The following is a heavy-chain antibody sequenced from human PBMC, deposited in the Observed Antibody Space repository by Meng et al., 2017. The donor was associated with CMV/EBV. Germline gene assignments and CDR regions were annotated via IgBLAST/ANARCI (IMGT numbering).Heavy chain of an antibody. V-gene: IGHV3-33*06. J-gene: IGHJ6*02. CDR3: AKDRLVTYCRSTSCSYYYYGMDV. Sequence: GGSLRLSCAASGFTFSTFGMHWVRQAPGKGLEWVSVIWYDGSNKYYADSVKGRFTISRDNSKNPLYLQMNSLRAEDTAVYYCAKDRLVTYCRSTSCSYYYYGMDVWGQGTTVTVSS. CDR1: GFTFSTFG. D-gene: IGHD2-2*01. CDR2: IWYDGSNK.